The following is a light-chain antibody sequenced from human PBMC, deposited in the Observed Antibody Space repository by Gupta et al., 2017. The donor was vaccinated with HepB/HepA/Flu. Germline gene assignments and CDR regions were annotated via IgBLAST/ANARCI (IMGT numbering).Light chain of an antibody. CDR2: AAS. CDR1: QAIKND. V-gene: IGKV1-6*01. J-gene: IGKJ1*01. Sequence: AIQMTHSPHSLYASVGDRVTITCRASQAIKNDLGWYQQKPGKAPELLIYAASSLQSGVLSRFSGSGSGTDFTLTISSLQPEDFATYYCRQEDNSPKTFGQGTKVEI. CDR3: RQEDNSPKT.